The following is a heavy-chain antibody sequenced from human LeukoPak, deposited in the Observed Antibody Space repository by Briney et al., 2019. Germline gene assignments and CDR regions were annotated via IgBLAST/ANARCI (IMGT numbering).Heavy chain of an antibody. V-gene: IGHV3-33*08. D-gene: IGHD6-6*01. J-gene: IGHJ4*02. Sequence: PGGSLRLSCAASGFAFSAYWMHWVRQAPGKGLEWVAVIWYDGSNKYYADSVKGRFTISRDNSKNTLYLQMNSLRAEDTAVYYCANSHPPYRVAYVYSSLPDDYWGQGTLVTVSS. CDR1: GFAFSAYW. CDR2: IWYDGSNK. CDR3: ANSHPPYRVAYVYSSLPDDY.